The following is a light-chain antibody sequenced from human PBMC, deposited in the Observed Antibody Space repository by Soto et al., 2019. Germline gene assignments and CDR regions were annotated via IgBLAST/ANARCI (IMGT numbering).Light chain of an antibody. V-gene: IGLV3-9*01. CDR3: QVWDSSSYV. Sequence: ELTQPLSVSVALGQTARIPCGGNNIGGKNVHWYQQKPGQAPVLVIYRDSNRPSGIPERFSGSNSGNTATLTISRAQAGDEADYYCQVWDSSSYVFGTGTKVTVL. J-gene: IGLJ1*01. CDR2: RDS. CDR1: NIGGKN.